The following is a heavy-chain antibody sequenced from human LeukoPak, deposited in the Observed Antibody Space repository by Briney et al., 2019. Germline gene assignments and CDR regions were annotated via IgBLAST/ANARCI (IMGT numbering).Heavy chain of an antibody. CDR3: ARGQRVSIFGVVIPSAFDI. D-gene: IGHD3-3*01. J-gene: IGHJ3*02. V-gene: IGHV4-34*01. CDR2: INHSGST. Sequence: NPSETLSLTCAVYGGSFSGYYWSWIRQPPGKGLEWIGEINHSGSTNYNPSLKSRVTISVDTSKNQFSLKLSSVTAADTAVYYCARGQRVSIFGVVIPSAFDIWGQGTMVTVSS. CDR1: GGSFSGYY.